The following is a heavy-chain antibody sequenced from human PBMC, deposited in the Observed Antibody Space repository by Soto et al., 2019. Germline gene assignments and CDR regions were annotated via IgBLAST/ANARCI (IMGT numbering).Heavy chain of an antibody. Sequence: SLKNSCTDSGHHFAGYWIAWVRQMPGRGRELMGIIYPSDSDTRYRPSFQGRVTISADKSISSAYLQWSSLSAADTAVYYCARGGVSTRSFDYWGQGTPVTVSS. CDR1: GHHFAGYW. CDR3: ARGGVSTRSFDY. V-gene: IGHV5-51*01. CDR2: IYPSDSDT. D-gene: IGHD3-3*01. J-gene: IGHJ4*02.